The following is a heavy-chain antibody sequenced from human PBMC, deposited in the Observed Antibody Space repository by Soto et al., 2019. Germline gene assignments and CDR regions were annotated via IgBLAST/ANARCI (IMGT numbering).Heavy chain of an antibody. D-gene: IGHD1-7*01. CDR3: ARQPRYNWNSNWFDP. CDR1: GYSFTSYW. CDR2: IYPGDSDT. Sequence: PGESLKISCKGSGYSFTSYWIGWVRQMPGKGLEWMGIIYPGDSDTRYSPSFQGQVTISADKSISTAYLQWSSLKASDTAMYYCARQPRYNWNSNWFDPWGQGTLVTASS. J-gene: IGHJ5*02. V-gene: IGHV5-51*01.